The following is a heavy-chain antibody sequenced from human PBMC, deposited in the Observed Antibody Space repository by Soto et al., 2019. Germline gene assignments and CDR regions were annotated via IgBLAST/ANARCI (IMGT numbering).Heavy chain of an antibody. CDR2: ISGSGGST. CDR1: GFTFSRYA. CDR3: AKGFNNWNPCQSY. D-gene: IGHD1-20*01. Sequence: PGGALRVSCAASGFTFSRYAMSWVRQAPGKGLEWVSAISGSGGSTYYADSVKGRFTISRDNSKNTLYLQMNSLRAEDTAVYYCAKGFNNWNPCQSYWGQGTLVTVSS. V-gene: IGHV3-23*01. J-gene: IGHJ4*02.